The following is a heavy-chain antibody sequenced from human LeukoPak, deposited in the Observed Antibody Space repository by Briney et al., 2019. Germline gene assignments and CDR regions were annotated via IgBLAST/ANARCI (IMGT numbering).Heavy chain of an antibody. J-gene: IGHJ4*02. CDR1: GFTLSRDS. CDR2: ISHDSGIR. D-gene: IGHD3-10*01. CDR3: ARVRVGAYDFEY. Sequence: SGGSLRLSCAASGFTLSRDSMNWVRQAPGKGLEWISYISHDSGIRYYADSVRGRFTISRDNAKNTLYLQMNSLRAEDTAVYYCARVRVGAYDFEYWGQGTLVTVSS. V-gene: IGHV3-48*04.